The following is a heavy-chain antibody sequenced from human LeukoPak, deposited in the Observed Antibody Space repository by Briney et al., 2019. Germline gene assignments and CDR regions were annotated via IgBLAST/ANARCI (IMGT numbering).Heavy chain of an antibody. CDR3: TTTPESVVVPAAPAGYYYYMDV. CDR2: IKSKTDGGTT. V-gene: IGHV3-15*01. Sequence: GGSLRLSCAASGFTFSNAWMSWVRQAPGKGLEWVGRIKSKTDGGTTDYAAPAKGRFTISRDDSKNTLYLQMNSLKTEDTAVYYCTTTPESVVVPAAPAGYYYYMDVWGKGTTVTVSS. CDR1: GFTFSNAW. J-gene: IGHJ6*03. D-gene: IGHD2-2*01.